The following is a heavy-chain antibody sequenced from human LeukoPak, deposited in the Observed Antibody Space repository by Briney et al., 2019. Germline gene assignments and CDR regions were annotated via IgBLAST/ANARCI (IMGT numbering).Heavy chain of an antibody. CDR3: AREISMTVGGGAFDI. D-gene: IGHD3-22*01. Sequence: NTSETLSLTCTVSGGSITNYYLTWIRQPPGKGLEWIGYIYYTGSTNYNPSLRSRVTISVDTSKNQFSLKLTSVTAADTAVYYCAREISMTVGGGAFDIWGQGTVVTVSS. CDR1: GGSITNYY. V-gene: IGHV4-59*01. CDR2: IYYTGST. J-gene: IGHJ3*02.